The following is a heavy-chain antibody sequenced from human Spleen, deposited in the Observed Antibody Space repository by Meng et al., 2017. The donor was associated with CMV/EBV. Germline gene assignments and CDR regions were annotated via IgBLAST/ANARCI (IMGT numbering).Heavy chain of an antibody. Sequence: DNFNRYTISWVRQAPGQGLEWMGGILPMFGTANYAEKFQGRVTITTDESTNAAYMELSSLTSEDTAVYYCARDRSVAVAGSGWFDPWGQGTLVTVSS. D-gene: IGHD6-19*01. CDR3: ARDRSVAVAGSGWFDP. CDR2: ILPMFGTA. V-gene: IGHV1-69*05. J-gene: IGHJ5*02. CDR1: DNFNRYT.